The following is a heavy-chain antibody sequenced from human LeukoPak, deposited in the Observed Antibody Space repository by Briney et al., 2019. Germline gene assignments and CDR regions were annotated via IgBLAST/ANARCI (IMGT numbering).Heavy chain of an antibody. J-gene: IGHJ6*02. CDR2: ISSSGSTI. Sequence: GGSLRLSCAASGFTFSSYEMNWVRQAPGKGLEWVSYISSSGSTIYYADSVKGRFTISRDNAKNSLYLQINSLGAEDTAVYYCARLSNWNLYYYYYYGMDVWGQGTTVTVSS. CDR1: GFTFSSYE. V-gene: IGHV3-48*03. CDR3: ARLSNWNLYYYYYYGMDV. D-gene: IGHD1-20*01.